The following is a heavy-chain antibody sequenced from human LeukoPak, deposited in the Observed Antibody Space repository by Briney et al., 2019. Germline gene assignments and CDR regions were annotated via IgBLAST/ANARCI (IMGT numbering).Heavy chain of an antibody. Sequence: PSETLSLTCTVSGGSISSSSYYWGWIRQPPGKGLEWIGSIYYSGSTNYNPSLKSRVTISVDTSKNQFSLKLSSVTAADTAVYYCARQQWGGYSYGPIRGAFDIWGQGTMVTVSS. CDR1: GGSISSSSYY. CDR3: ARQQWGGYSYGPIRGAFDI. D-gene: IGHD5-18*01. CDR2: IYYSGST. V-gene: IGHV4-39*01. J-gene: IGHJ3*02.